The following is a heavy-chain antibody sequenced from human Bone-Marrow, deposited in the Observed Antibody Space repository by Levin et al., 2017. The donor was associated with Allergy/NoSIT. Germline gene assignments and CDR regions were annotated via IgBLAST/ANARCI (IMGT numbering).Heavy chain of an antibody. CDR2: IKGKTDRGTT. V-gene: IGHV3-15*01. J-gene: IGHJ3*01. CDR1: GFSFNNAW. Sequence: GGSLRLSCAASGFSFNNAWMTWVRQAPGKGLEWVARIKGKTDRGTTDYAASVKGRFSVSRDDSKMTLFLEMNSLKAEDTAVYYCTTGVFFYGREAFDVWGRGTNVVVSS. CDR3: TTGVFFYGREAFDV. D-gene: IGHD2/OR15-2a*01.